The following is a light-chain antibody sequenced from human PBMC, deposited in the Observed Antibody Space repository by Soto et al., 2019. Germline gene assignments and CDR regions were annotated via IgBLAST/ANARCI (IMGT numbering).Light chain of an antibody. CDR1: QNIGNW. V-gene: IGKV1-5*03. J-gene: IGKJ1*01. Sequence: DIQMTQSPSSLSASVGDRVTITCRASQNIGNWLAWYQQKPGEAPKLLIFKASTLNSGVPSRFSGSGSGTEFTLTIGSLQPDDLATYYCQQYNTLSRTFGQGTKVEIK. CDR2: KAS. CDR3: QQYNTLSRT.